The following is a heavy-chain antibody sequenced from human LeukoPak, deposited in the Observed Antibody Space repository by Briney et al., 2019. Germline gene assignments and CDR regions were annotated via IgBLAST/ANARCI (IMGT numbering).Heavy chain of an antibody. Sequence: SETLSLTCTVSGDSIDSYYWSWIRQSPGKGLEWIGYIYYSGTTNYNPSLKSRVTISLGMSSNQFSLRLDSVTAADTAVYYCARAASPDYWGQGILVTVSS. D-gene: IGHD2-2*01. CDR3: ARAASPDY. J-gene: IGHJ4*02. CDR1: GDSIDSYY. V-gene: IGHV4-59*01. CDR2: IYYSGTT.